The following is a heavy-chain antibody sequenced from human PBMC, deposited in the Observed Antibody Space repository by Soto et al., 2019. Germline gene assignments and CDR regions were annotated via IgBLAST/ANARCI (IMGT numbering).Heavy chain of an antibody. D-gene: IGHD6-19*01. J-gene: IGHJ3*02. Sequence: QVQLVQSGAEVKKPGSSVKVSCKASGGTFSSYAISWVRQAPGQGLEWMGGIIPIFGTANYAQKFQGRVTSTADESTSTAYMELSSLRSEDTAVYYCARDPQVKGGQWLAQAGKGSVAFDIWGQGTMVTVSS. V-gene: IGHV1-69*12. CDR2: IIPIFGTA. CDR3: ARDPQVKGGQWLAQAGKGSVAFDI. CDR1: GGTFSSYA.